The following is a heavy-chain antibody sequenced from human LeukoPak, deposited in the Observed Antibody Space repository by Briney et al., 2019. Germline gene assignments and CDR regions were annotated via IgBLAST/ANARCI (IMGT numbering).Heavy chain of an antibody. J-gene: IGHJ4*02. CDR2: IWFGGSNK. V-gene: IGHV3-30*18. Sequence: PGRSLRLSCAASGFTFSSYGMHWVRQAPGKGLEWVAVIWFGGSNKYYADSVKGRFTISRDNSKSTLYLQMNSLRTEDTAVYYCAKDANYYGSGSYVDARDYYLDYWGQGTLVTVSS. CDR1: GFTFSSYG. D-gene: IGHD3-10*01. CDR3: AKDANYYGSGSYVDARDYYLDY.